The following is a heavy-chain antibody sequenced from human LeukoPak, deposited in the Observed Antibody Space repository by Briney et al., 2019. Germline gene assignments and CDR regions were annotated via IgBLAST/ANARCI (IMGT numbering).Heavy chain of an antibody. V-gene: IGHV1-2*02. D-gene: IGHD1-7*01. CDR3: ARDRSYNWNYFYNWFDP. CDR2: INPNSGGT. CDR1: GSTFTGYY. J-gene: IGHJ5*02. Sequence: ASVKVSCKASGSTFTGYYMHWVRQAPGQGLEWMGCINPNSGGTNYAQKFQGRVTMTTDTSTSTAYMELRSLRSDDTAVYYCARDRSYNWNYFYNWFDPWGQGTLVTVSS.